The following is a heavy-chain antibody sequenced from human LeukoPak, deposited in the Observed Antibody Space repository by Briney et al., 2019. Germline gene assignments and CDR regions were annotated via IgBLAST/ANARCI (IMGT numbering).Heavy chain of an antibody. CDR3: ARSPGRIRYFDRDLAFYNWFDP. V-gene: IGHV1-69*05. CDR1: GGTFSSYA. Sequence: SVTVSFKASGGTFSSYAIGWVRQAPGQGLEWMGGIIPIFGTANYAQKFQGRVTITTDESTSTAYMELSSLRSEDTAVYYCARSPGRIRYFDRDLAFYNWFDPWGQGTLVTVSS. D-gene: IGHD3-9*01. J-gene: IGHJ5*02. CDR2: IIPIFGTA.